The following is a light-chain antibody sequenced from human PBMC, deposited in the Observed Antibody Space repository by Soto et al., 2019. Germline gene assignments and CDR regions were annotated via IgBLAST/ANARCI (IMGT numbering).Light chain of an antibody. V-gene: IGLV2-11*01. CDR1: SSDVGGYVY. J-gene: IGLJ2*01. CDR2: DVN. CDR3: FSYVGSQTLL. Sequence: QSALTQPRSVSGSPGQSVTISCTGTSSDVGGYVYLSWYQQHPGNVPKVIIYDVNKRPSGVPDRFSGSKSGNTASLTISGLQAVDEADYYCFSYVGSQTLLFCGGTKLTVL.